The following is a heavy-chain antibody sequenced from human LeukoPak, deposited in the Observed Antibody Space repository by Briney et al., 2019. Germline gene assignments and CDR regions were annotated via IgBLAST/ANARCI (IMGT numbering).Heavy chain of an antibody. CDR1: GFSFSIYW. D-gene: IGHD6-13*01. CDR3: ATLAAADTHY. V-gene: IGHV3-74*01. Sequence: PGGSLRLSCAASGFSFSIYWMHWVRQAPGKGLAWVSRVSSDGSSTSYADSVKGRFTISRDNARNTLFLQMNSLRAEDTAVYYWATLAAADTHYWGQRTLVTVSS. CDR2: VSSDGSST. J-gene: IGHJ4*02.